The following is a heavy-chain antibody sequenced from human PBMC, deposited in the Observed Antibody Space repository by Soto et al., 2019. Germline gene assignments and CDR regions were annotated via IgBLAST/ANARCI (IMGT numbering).Heavy chain of an antibody. D-gene: IGHD3-10*01. CDR1: GFTFSSYD. CDR2: ISGSGGSA. Sequence: EVQLLESGGGWVQPGESLRLSCAASGFTFSSYDMSWVRQAPGKGLEWVSGISGSGGSAYYADSVKGRFTISRDNSKHTGYVQMNSVSGEETAIYYCATEDYGWTNGYFDIWGKGRLVTVSS. V-gene: IGHV3-23*01. CDR3: ATEDYGWTNGYFDI. J-gene: IGHJ3*02.